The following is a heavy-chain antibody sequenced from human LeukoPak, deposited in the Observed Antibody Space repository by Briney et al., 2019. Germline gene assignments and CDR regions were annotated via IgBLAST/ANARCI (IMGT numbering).Heavy chain of an antibody. Sequence: GESLKISCKGSGYIFTTYWIGWVRPMPGKGLEWMGIIHPGDSDTRYSPSFQGQVTISADKSISTAYLQWSSLKASDTAMYYCARHIRSTSSGDYWGQGTLVTVSS. CDR2: IHPGDSDT. V-gene: IGHV5-51*01. CDR1: GYIFTTYW. D-gene: IGHD2-2*01. J-gene: IGHJ4*02. CDR3: ARHIRSTSSGDY.